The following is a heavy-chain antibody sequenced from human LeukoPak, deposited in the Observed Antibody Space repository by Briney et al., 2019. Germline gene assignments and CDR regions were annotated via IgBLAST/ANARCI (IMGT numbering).Heavy chain of an antibody. Sequence: ASVKVSCKASGYTFTGHYMHWVRQAPGQGLEWMGWINPKNAATNYAQGFQGRVTMTRDTSTGTVYYCAKTLYVAAVPGGFDYWGQGTLVTVSS. V-gene: IGHV1-2*02. CDR1: GYTFTGHY. D-gene: IGHD2-15*01. CDR3: Y. CDR2: INPKNAAT. J-gene: IGHJ4*02.